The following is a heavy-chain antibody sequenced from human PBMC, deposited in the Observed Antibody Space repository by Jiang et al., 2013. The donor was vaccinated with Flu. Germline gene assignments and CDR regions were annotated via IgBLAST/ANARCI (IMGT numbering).Heavy chain of an antibody. CDR2: IYPRDSDT. CDR3: ARVRNHGSGFPDF. D-gene: IGHD3-10*01. J-gene: IGHJ4*02. V-gene: IGHV5-51*01. CDR1: EYKFATYW. Sequence: GAEVKKPGESLKISCKASEYKFATYWIAWVRQVPGKGLEWMGIIYPRDSDTRYSPPFQGQVTISVDTSISTAFLHWSSLKASDTGVYYCARVRNHGSGFPDFWGQGTPVNVSS.